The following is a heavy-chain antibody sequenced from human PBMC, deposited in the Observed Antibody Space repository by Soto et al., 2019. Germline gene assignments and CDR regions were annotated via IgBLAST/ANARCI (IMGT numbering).Heavy chain of an antibody. D-gene: IGHD3-16*01. CDR2: IIPTFGTV. J-gene: IGHJ5*02. CDR1: GGTSSNFA. CDR3: ARIDPSLFEGGEWFDP. Sequence: QVQLVQSGPEVKVPGSSVKVSCQASGGTSSNFAITWVRQAPGQGLEWVGGIIPTFGTVDYAQSFQGRVTMTADESAGTSYKELYSLRSDDTAIYYCARIDPSLFEGGEWFDPWGQGTLVTVSS. V-gene: IGHV1-69*01.